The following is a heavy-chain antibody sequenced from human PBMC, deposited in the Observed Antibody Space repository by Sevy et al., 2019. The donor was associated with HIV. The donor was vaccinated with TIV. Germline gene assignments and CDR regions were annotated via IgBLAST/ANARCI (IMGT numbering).Heavy chain of an antibody. CDR1: GFTFSSYA. D-gene: IGHD5-12*01. CDR2: ISYDGSNK. CDR3: ARGEMATIFDAFDI. J-gene: IGHJ3*02. V-gene: IGHV3-30-3*01. Sequence: GGSLRLSCAASGFTFSSYAMHWVRQAPGKGLEWVAVISYDGSNKYYADSVKGRFTISRDNSKNTLYLQMNSLRAEDTAVYYCARGEMATIFDAFDIWGQGTMVTVSS.